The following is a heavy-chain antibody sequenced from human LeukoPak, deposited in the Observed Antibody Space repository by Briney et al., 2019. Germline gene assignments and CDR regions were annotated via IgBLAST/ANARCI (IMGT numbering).Heavy chain of an antibody. Sequence: PGGSLRLSCAASGFTVSSTYMSWVRQAPGKGLEWVSVIYKDGKIYYIDSVKSRFTISRDTSKNTLYLQMNSLRVEDTAVYYCASRHCSGGDCYFAGADPFDHWGQGTLVTVSS. V-gene: IGHV3-53*01. CDR1: GFTVSSTY. J-gene: IGHJ4*02. CDR2: IYKDGKI. CDR3: ASRHCSGGDCYFAGADPFDH. D-gene: IGHD2-21*01.